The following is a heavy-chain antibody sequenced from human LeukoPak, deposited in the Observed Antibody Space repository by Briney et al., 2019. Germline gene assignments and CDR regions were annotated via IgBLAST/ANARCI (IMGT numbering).Heavy chain of an antibody. D-gene: IGHD3-3*01. J-gene: IGHJ4*01. CDR3: AKGTVFGVVRSGGLDY. CDR1: EFAFSSYA. CDR2: LSGSGGST. Sequence: GGSLRLSCAASEFAFSSYAMSWVRQAPGKGLEWVSGLSGSGGSTYYADSVKGRFTISRDNSKNTLYLQMNSLRAEDTAVYYCAKGTVFGVVRSGGLDYWGQEPWSPSPQ. V-gene: IGHV3-23*01.